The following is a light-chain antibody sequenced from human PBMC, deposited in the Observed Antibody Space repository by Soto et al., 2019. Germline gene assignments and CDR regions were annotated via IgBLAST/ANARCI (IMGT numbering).Light chain of an antibody. V-gene: IGLV1-40*01. J-gene: IGLJ3*02. CDR2: GNT. CDR1: SSNIGAGYD. CDR3: HSYDSSLSGSV. Sequence: QSVLTQPPSVSGAPGQRVTISCTGSSSNIGAGYDVHWYQQLPGTAPKLLIYGNTNRPSGVPDRFSGSKSGTSASLAITGLQAEDEADYYCHSYDSSLSGSVIGGGTQLTVL.